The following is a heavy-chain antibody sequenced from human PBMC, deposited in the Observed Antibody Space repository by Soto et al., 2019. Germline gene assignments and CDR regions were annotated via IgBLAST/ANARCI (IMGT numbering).Heavy chain of an antibody. V-gene: IGHV3-30*18. D-gene: IGHD1-26*01. J-gene: IGHJ4*02. CDR1: GFTFSSYG. CDR3: AKGPPEGAQPAGFDY. Sequence: QVQLVESGGGVVQPGRSLRLSCAASGFTFSSYGMHWVRQAPGKGLEWVAVISYDGSNKYYADSVKGRFTISRDNSKNTLDLQMNSLRVEDTAVYYCAKGPPEGAQPAGFDYWGQGTLVTVSS. CDR2: ISYDGSNK.